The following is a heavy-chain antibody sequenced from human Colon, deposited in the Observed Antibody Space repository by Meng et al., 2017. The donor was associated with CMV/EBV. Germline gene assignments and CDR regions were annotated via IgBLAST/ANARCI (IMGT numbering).Heavy chain of an antibody. D-gene: IGHD2-15*01. Sequence: GESLKISCAASGFTFSSYSMNWVRQAPGKGLKWVSSISSSSSYIYYADSVKGRFTISRDNAKNSLYLQMNSLRAEDTAVYYCAREGGPDPYYYYGMDVWGQGTTVTVSS. CDR3: AREGGPDPYYYYGMDV. J-gene: IGHJ6*02. CDR2: ISSSSSYI. V-gene: IGHV3-21*01. CDR1: GFTFSSYS.